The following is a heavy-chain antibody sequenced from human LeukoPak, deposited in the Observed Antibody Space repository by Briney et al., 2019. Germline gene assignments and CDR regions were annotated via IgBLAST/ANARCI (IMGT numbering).Heavy chain of an antibody. CDR2: ISYDGSNK. CDR3: ARVKGHSSGWYHGMDV. D-gene: IGHD6-19*01. Sequence: GGSLRLSCAASGFTFSSYAMHWVRQAPGKGLEWVAVISYDGSNKYYADSVKGRFTISRDNSKNTLYLQMNSLRAEDTAVYCCARVKGHSSGWYHGMDVWGQGTTVTVSS. V-gene: IGHV3-30-3*01. J-gene: IGHJ6*02. CDR1: GFTFSSYA.